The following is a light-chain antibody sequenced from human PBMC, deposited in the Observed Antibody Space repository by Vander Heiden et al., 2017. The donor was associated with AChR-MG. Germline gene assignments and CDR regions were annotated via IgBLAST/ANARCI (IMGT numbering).Light chain of an antibody. CDR1: QSVDSSY. CDR2: GAS. J-gene: IGKJ4*01. V-gene: IGKV3-20*01. Sequence: EIVLTQSPGTLSLSPGERATLSCRASQSVDSSYLAWYQQKPGQAPRLLIYGASSRATGIPHRFNGSGSGTDFTLTISRLEPEDFAVYYCQQEGSSPLTFGGGTKVEIK. CDR3: QQEGSSPLT.